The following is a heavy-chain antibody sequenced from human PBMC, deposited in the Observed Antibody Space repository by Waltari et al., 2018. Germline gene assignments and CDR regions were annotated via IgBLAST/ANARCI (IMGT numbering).Heavy chain of an antibody. Sequence: EVQLVESGGGLVPPGVSLRLSCAASGFTFSRYWMSWVRQAPGKGMEWVANIKQDGSEKDYVDSVKGRFTISRDNAKNTLYLQMNSLRAEDTAVYYCARWMGNWFDPWGQGTLVTVSS. CDR1: GFTFSRYW. CDR3: ARWMGNWFDP. V-gene: IGHV3-7*03. CDR2: IKQDGSEK. J-gene: IGHJ5*02. D-gene: IGHD2-2*03.